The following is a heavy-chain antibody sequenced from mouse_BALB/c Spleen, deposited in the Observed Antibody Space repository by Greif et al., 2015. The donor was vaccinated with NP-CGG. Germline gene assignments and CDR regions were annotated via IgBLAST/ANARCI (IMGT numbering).Heavy chain of an antibody. J-gene: IGHJ4*01. CDR3: ARSRLRGGNLYYAMDY. CDR2: ISSGSSTI. Sequence: EVKLVDSGGGLVQPGGSRKLSCAASGFTFSSFGMHWVRQAPEKGLEWVAYISSGSSTIYYADTVKGRFTISRDNPKNTLFLQMTSLRSEDTAMYYCARSRLRGGNLYYAMDYWGQGTSVTVSS. CDR1: GFTFSSFG. D-gene: IGHD2-4*01. V-gene: IGHV5-17*02.